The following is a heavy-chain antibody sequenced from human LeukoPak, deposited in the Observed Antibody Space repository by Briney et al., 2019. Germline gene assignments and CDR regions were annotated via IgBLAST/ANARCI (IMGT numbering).Heavy chain of an antibody. D-gene: IGHD2-15*01. CDR3: ARDACTDGNCDNL. CDR1: EFTFSSYN. J-gene: IGHJ4*02. Sequence: PGGSLRLSCAASEFTFSSYNMNWVRQAPGKGLEWVSYISSSSSAIYYADSVKGRFTISRDNAKNSLYLQMNSLRDEDTAVYYCARDACTDGNCDNLWGQGTLVTVSS. CDR2: ISSSSSAI. V-gene: IGHV3-48*02.